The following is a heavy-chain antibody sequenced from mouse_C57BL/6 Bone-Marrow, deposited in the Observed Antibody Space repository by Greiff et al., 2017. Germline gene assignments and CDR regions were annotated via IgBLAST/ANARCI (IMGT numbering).Heavy chain of an antibody. D-gene: IGHD2-4*01. Sequence: QVQLQQPGAELVKPGASVKMSCKASGYTFTSYWITWVKQRPGQGLEWIGDIYPGSGSTNYNEKFKSKATLTVDTSSSTAYMQLSSLTSEGSAVYYCAREGIYDDFEWYFDVWGRGTSVTV. CDR1: GYTFTSYW. J-gene: IGHJ1*03. V-gene: IGHV1-55*01. CDR2: IYPGSGST. CDR3: AREGIYDDFEWYFDV.